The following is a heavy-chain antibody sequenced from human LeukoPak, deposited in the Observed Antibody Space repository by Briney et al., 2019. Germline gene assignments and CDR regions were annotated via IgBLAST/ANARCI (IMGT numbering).Heavy chain of an antibody. CDR2: IIPIFGTA. Sequence: SVKVSCKASEGTFSSYAISWVRQAPGQGLGWMGGIIPIFGTANYAQKFQGRVTITADESTSTAYMELSSLRSEDTAVYYCAREGVGTSAFDIWGQGTMVTVSS. CDR3: AREGVGTSAFDI. J-gene: IGHJ3*02. D-gene: IGHD1-26*01. CDR1: EGTFSSYA. V-gene: IGHV1-69*13.